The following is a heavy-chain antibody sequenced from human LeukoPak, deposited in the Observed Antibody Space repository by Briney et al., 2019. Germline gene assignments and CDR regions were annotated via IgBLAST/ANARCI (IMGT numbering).Heavy chain of an antibody. J-gene: IGHJ4*02. CDR2: IYYSGST. Sequence: SETLSLTCTVSGVSISSSNSYWGWIRQPPGKGLEWIGYIYYSGSTNYNPSLKSRVTISVDTSKNQFSLKLSSVTAADTAVYYCARGPRRFGYWGQGTLVTVSS. V-gene: IGHV4-61*05. CDR1: GVSISSSNSY. CDR3: ARGPRRFGY.